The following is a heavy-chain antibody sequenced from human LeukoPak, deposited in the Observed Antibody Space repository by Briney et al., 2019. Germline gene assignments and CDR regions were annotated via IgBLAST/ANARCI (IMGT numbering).Heavy chain of an antibody. CDR3: ARYHTTLRFDAFDI. J-gene: IGHJ3*02. Sequence: GGSLRLSCAASGFIFSNYCMHWVRQAPGKGLEWVAVISYDGSNKYYADSVKGRFTISRDNSKNTLYLQMNSLRAEDTAVYYCARYHTTLRFDAFDIWGQGTMVTVSS. D-gene: IGHD1-14*01. CDR2: ISYDGSNK. CDR1: GFIFSNYC. V-gene: IGHV3-30*19.